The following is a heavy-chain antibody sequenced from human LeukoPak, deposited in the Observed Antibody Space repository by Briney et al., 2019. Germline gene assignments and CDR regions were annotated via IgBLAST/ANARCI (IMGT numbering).Heavy chain of an antibody. Sequence: RASVKVSCKASGYTFTGYYVHWVRQAPGQGLEWMGRINPNSGDTNYAQKFQGRVTMTRDTSISTAYMELSRLRSDDTAVYYCARSFGIGYYGSGNYFGYWGQGTLVTVSS. CDR2: INPNSGDT. D-gene: IGHD3-10*01. CDR3: ARSFGIGYYGSGNYFGY. V-gene: IGHV1-2*06. J-gene: IGHJ4*02. CDR1: GYTFTGYY.